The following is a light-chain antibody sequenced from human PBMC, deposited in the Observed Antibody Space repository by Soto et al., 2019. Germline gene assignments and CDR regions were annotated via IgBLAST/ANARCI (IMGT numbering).Light chain of an antibody. CDR2: LNSDGSH. CDR3: QTWGTGIEV. Sequence: QLVLTQSPSASASLGASVKLTCTLSSGHSSYTIAWHQQQPEKGPRYLMTLNSDGSHSKGDGIPDRFSGSSSGAEHYLSISSLQSEDEADYYCQTWGTGIEVFGGGTKLTVL. J-gene: IGLJ3*02. CDR1: SGHSSYT. V-gene: IGLV4-69*01.